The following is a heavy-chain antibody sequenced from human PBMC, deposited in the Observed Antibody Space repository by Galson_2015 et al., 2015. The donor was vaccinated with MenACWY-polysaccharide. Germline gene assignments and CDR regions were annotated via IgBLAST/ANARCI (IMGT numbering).Heavy chain of an antibody. J-gene: IGHJ6*02. V-gene: IGHV3-7*01. Sequence: SLRLSCAVSGFKFSNYWMTWVCQAPGKGLEWVANIKKDGSEKHYVDSVRGRFTISRDNALYLQMNSLRAEDTAVYFCARGHYGMDVWGQGTTVTVSS. CDR3: ARGHYGMDV. CDR2: IKKDGSEK. CDR1: GFKFSNYW.